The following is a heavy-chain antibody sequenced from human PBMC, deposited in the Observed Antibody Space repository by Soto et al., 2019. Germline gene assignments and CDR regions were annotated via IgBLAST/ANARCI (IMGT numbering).Heavy chain of an antibody. CDR1: GFTFSTYA. D-gene: IGHD6-19*01. Sequence: LRLSCAASGFTFSTYAMHWVRQAPGKRLECVSAINSNGGSTYYSNSVKGRFTISRDNSKNTLFLQMGSLRPEDMGVYFCARLSSALDYWGQGTLVTVSS. J-gene: IGHJ4*02. CDR2: INSNGGST. CDR3: ARLSSALDY. V-gene: IGHV3-64*01.